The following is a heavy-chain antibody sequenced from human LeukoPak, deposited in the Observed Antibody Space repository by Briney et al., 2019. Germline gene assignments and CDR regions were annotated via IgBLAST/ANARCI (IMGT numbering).Heavy chain of an antibody. CDR2: IYYSGST. CDR1: GGSISSSSYY. CDR3: ARLASDLGHDAFDI. J-gene: IGHJ3*02. V-gene: IGHV4-61*05. Sequence: PSETLSLTCTVSGGSISSSSYYWSWIRQPPGKGLEWIGYIYYSGSTNYNPSLKSRVTISVDTSKNQFSLKLSSVTAADTAVYYCARLASDLGHDAFDIWGQGTMVTVSS.